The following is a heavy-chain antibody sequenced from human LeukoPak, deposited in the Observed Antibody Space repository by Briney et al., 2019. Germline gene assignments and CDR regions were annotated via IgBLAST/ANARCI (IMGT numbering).Heavy chain of an antibody. V-gene: IGHV3-23*01. D-gene: IGHD3-9*01. Sequence: PGGSLRLSCAASGFTFSSYSMNWVRQAPGKGLEWVSVITGSGSGADYADSVKGRFTISRDNSQNTVHLQMNSLRAEDTAVYYCARGLRGYYDGLTGYYRGRYYFDYWGQGTLVTVSS. CDR1: GFTFSSYS. J-gene: IGHJ4*02. CDR2: ITGSGSGA. CDR3: ARGLRGYYDGLTGYYRGRYYFDY.